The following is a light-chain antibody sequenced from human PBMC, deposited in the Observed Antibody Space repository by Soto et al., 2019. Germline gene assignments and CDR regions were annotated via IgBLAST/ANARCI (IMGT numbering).Light chain of an antibody. J-gene: IGKJ4*01. CDR1: ESVITY. CDR3: QQSYSNPPT. CDR2: TAS. Sequence: DIQMTQSPSSLSASVGDRVTITCRASESVITYLNWYRQKPGKAPNLLIHTASTLESGVPTRFSGCGSGTDFTLTISSLQPEDFGIYYCQQSYSNPPTFGGGTKVEI. V-gene: IGKV1-39*01.